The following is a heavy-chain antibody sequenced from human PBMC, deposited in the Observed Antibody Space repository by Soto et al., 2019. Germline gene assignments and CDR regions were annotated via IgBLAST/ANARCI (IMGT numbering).Heavy chain of an antibody. D-gene: IGHD1-26*01. CDR1: DGFISSYY. CDR2: IYGTGTT. CDR3: AGFSSGTYLFDL. V-gene: IGHV4-59*01. J-gene: IGHJ5*02. Sequence: PSETLSLTCTVSDGFISSYYWSWIRQPPGKGLEWIGYIYGTGTTNYSPSPTNRVTISVDMSKNQFSLRLSSVTAADTAVYYCAGFSSGTYLFDLWGQGTPVTVSS.